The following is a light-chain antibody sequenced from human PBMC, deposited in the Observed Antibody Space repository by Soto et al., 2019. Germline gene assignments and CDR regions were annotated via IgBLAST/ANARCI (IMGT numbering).Light chain of an antibody. Sequence: IVMTQSPDSLPVSLGERATINCKSSQSLLYSSNNKTSLAWYQQKPGQPPQLLIYCTSSRESRSPDRCIFSGSGTDITLTISSLQAEDVAVYYCQQYYYIPYTFGQATKLEIK. CDR2: CTS. J-gene: IGKJ2*01. CDR3: QQYYYIPYT. CDR1: QSLLYSSNNKTS. V-gene: IGKV4-1*01.